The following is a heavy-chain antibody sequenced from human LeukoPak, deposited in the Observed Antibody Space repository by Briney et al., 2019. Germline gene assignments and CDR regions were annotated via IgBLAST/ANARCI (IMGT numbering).Heavy chain of an antibody. CDR1: GFTVSSSY. CDR3: AKDCCGTYSLFDY. J-gene: IGHJ4*02. V-gene: IGHV3-66*01. Sequence: GGSLRLSCAASGFTVSSSYMSWVRQAPGKGLEWVSIISSAGTTYYADSVKGRFTISRGNSRNTLYLQMDSLRAEDTALYYCAKDCCGTYSLFDYWGQGTLVTVSS. D-gene: IGHD1-26*01. CDR2: ISSAGTT.